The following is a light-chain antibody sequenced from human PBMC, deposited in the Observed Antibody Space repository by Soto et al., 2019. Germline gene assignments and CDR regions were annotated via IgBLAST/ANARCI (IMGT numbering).Light chain of an antibody. V-gene: IGLV2-8*01. J-gene: IGLJ2*01. CDR1: SSDIGGYNY. Sequence: QSALTQPPSASGSPGQSVTISCTGTSSDIGGYNYVSWYQQHPGEVPKLMIYEVNHRPSGVPVRFSGSKSGNTASLTVSGLQPEDEAVYYCSSLAVRNSFELVFGGGTKLTVL. CDR2: EVN. CDR3: SSLAVRNSFELV.